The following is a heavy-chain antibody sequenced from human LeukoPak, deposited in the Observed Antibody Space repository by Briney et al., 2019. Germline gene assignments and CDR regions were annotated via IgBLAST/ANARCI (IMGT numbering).Heavy chain of an antibody. CDR2: INHSGST. V-gene: IGHV4-34*01. J-gene: IGHJ4*02. CDR3: ARGYCSSTSCYVHGEPANDY. D-gene: IGHD2-2*01. CDR1: GGSISTYY. Sequence: PSETLSLTCTVSGGSISTYYWSWIRQPLGKGLEWIGEINHSGSTNYNPSLKSRVTISVDTSKNQFSLKLSSVTAADTAVYYCARGYCSSTSCYVHGEPANDYWGQGTLVTVSS.